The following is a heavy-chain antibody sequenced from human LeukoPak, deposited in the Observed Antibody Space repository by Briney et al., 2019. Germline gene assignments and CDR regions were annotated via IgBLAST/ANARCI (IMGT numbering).Heavy chain of an antibody. J-gene: IGHJ6*02. CDR3: AREELPYYYGMDV. Sequence: GGSLRLSCAASGFTFSSYGMHWVRQAPGKGLEWVAVIWYDGSNKYYADSVKGRFTISRGNSKNTLYLQMNSLRAEDTAVYYCAREELPYYYGMDVWGQGTTVTVSS. CDR2: IWYDGSNK. CDR1: GFTFSSYG. V-gene: IGHV3-33*01. D-gene: IGHD1-26*01.